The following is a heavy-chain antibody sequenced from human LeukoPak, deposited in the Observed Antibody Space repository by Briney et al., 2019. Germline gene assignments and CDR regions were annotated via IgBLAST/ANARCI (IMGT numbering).Heavy chain of an antibody. Sequence: GASVKVSCKASGYTFTSYGISWVRQAPGQGLEWMGWISAYNGNTNYAQKFQGRVTITADKSTSTAYMELSSLRSEDTAVYYCARGIDRQIDYWGQGTLVTVSS. CDR1: GYTFTSYG. CDR2: ISAYNGNT. J-gene: IGHJ4*02. V-gene: IGHV1-18*01. CDR3: ARGIDRQIDY. D-gene: IGHD3-16*02.